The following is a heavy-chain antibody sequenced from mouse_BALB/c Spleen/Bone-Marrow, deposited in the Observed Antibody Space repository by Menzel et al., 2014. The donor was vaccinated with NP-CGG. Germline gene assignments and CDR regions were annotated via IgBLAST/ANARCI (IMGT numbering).Heavy chain of an antibody. D-gene: IGHD1-2*01. CDR2: INPNTGYT. Sequence: QVQLQQSGAELAKPGASVKMSCKASGYTFTSYWMHWVKQRPGQGLEWIGYINPNTGYTEYNQKFKDKATLTADKSSSTAYMQLSSLTSEDSTVYYCARAPLLRPRNYFDYWGQGTTLTVSS. V-gene: IGHV1-7*01. CDR1: GYTFTSYW. CDR3: ARAPLLRPRNYFDY. J-gene: IGHJ2*01.